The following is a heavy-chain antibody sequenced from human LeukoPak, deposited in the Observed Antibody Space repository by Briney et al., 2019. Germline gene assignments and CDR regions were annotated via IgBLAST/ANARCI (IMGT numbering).Heavy chain of an antibody. J-gene: IGHJ5*02. D-gene: IGHD4-11*01. Sequence: SETLSLTCAVSGSSLSSAYWWSWVRQSPGMGLEWIGQVPYSGTTKYTASLRSRLFISVDRSKNQFSLEMNSMTAADTAVYFCAKETDYSHPNWFDPWGQGILVTVSS. CDR3: AKETDYSHPNWFDP. V-gene: IGHV4-4*02. CDR1: GSSLSSAYW. CDR2: VPYSGTT.